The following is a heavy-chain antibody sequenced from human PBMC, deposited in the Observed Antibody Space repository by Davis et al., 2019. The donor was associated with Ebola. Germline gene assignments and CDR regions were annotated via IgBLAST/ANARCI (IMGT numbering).Heavy chain of an antibody. V-gene: IGHV3-7*01. Sequence: GESLKISCAASGFTFNNYWMSWVRQAPGMGLEWVANTRPDGSEKYYVDSVKGRFTISRDNAKNSLYLQMNSLRAEDTAVYYCARDLFRGVHYFDYWGQGTLVTVSS. CDR2: TRPDGSEK. D-gene: IGHD1-1*01. J-gene: IGHJ4*02. CDR3: ARDLFRGVHYFDY. CDR1: GFTFNNYW.